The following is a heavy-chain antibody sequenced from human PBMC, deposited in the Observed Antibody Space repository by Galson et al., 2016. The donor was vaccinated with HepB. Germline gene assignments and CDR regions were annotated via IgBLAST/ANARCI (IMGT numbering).Heavy chain of an antibody. CDR2: INPSGFST. Sequence: SVKVSCKASGYTFTSYSMHWVRQAPGQGLEWMGMINPSGFSTRYAQKFQGRVTMTWDTSTSTVYMELSSLSSDDTAVYYCARVGLPLRFDFWGQGTLVTVS. J-gene: IGHJ4*02. CDR1: GYTFTSYS. D-gene: IGHD5-12*01. V-gene: IGHV1-46*01. CDR3: ARVGLPLRFDF.